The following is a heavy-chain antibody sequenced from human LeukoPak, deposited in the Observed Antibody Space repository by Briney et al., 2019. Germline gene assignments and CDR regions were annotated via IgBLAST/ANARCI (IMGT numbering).Heavy chain of an antibody. D-gene: IGHD3-22*01. Sequence: PGGSLRLSCAASGFTFSSYAMSWVRQAPGKGLEWVSVIYSGGSTYYADSVKGRFTISRDNSKNTLYLQMNSLRAEDTAVYYCARGISYYYDSSGYYYPIFDYWGQGALVTVSS. V-gene: IGHV3-66*01. CDR2: IYSGGST. CDR3: ARGISYYYDSSGYYYPIFDY. CDR1: GFTFSSYA. J-gene: IGHJ4*02.